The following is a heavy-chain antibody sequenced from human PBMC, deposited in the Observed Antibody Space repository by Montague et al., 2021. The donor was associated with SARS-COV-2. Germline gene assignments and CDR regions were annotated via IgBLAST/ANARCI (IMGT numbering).Heavy chain of an antibody. CDR1: GFSLSTSGMC. CDR2: IDWDDGK. J-gene: IGHJ4*02. D-gene: IGHD6-13*01. Sequence: PALVTPTQTLTLTCTFSGFSLSTSGMCVSWIRQPPGKALEWLALIDWDDGKYYSTSLKTRLTISKDTSKNQVVLTMTNMDPVDTATYYCARIGSSSWPAFDYWGQGTLVTVSS. CDR3: ARIGSSSWPAFDY. V-gene: IGHV2-70*01.